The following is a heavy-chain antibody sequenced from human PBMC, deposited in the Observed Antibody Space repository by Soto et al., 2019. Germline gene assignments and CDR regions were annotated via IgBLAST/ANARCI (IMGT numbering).Heavy chain of an antibody. V-gene: IGHV2-5*01. D-gene: IGHD4-4*01. CDR2: IYWNDDK. J-gene: IGHJ4*02. CDR3: AHSYSNSVDVPSRAFDY. CDR1: GFSLSTSGVG. Sequence: QITLKESGPTLVKPTQTLTLTCTFSGFSLSTSGVGVGWIRQPPGKALEWLALIYWNDDKRYSPSLKSRLTITKDTSKNQVVLTMTNMDPVDTATYYCAHSYSNSVDVPSRAFDYWGQGTLVTVSS.